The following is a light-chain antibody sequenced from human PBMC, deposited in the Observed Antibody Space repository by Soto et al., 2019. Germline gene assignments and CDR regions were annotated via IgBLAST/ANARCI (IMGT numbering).Light chain of an antibody. CDR2: DAS. CDR1: QSVSSY. J-gene: IGKJ4*01. CDR3: QQRSNWPLT. V-gene: IGKV3-11*01. Sequence: EIVLTQSPATLSLSPGERATLSCRASQSVSSYLAWYQPKPCQAPRLLIYDASNRATGIPARFSGSGSGTDFTLTISSLEPEYFAVYYCQQRSNWPLTFGGGTKVEIK.